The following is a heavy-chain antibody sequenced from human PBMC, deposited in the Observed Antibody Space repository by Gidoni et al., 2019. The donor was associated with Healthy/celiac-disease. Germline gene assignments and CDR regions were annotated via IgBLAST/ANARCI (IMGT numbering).Heavy chain of an antibody. CDR1: GFTFSSYA. V-gene: IGHV3-23*01. CDR2: ISGSGGST. J-gene: IGHJ4*02. CDR3: AKDSSSWFYYFDY. D-gene: IGHD6-13*01. Sequence: EVQLLESGGGLVQPGGSLRLSCAASGFTFSSYAMSWVRQAPGKGLELVSAISGSGGSTYYADSVKGRFTISRDNSKNTLYLQMNSLRAEDTAVYYCAKDSSSWFYYFDYWGQGTLVTVSS.